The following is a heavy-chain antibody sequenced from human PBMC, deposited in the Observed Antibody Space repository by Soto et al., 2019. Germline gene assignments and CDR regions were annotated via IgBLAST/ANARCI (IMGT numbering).Heavy chain of an antibody. J-gene: IGHJ1*01. CDR1: GGSISSYY. Sequence: QVQLQESGPGLVKPSETLSLTCTVSGGSISSYYWSWIRQPPGKGLEWIGYIYYSGSTNYNPSLKSRVTIPVDTSKNPFSLKLGSVTAGDTAVYYCARGVGGYCSGGSCPEYFQHWGQGTLVTVSS. CDR3: ARGVGGYCSGGSCPEYFQH. CDR2: IYYSGST. V-gene: IGHV4-59*01. D-gene: IGHD2-15*01.